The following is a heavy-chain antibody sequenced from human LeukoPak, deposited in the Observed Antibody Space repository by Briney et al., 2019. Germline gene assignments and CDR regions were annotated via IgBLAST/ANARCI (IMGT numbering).Heavy chain of an antibody. CDR3: AKGSRWQQLAYFDY. CDR2: ISYDGSNK. D-gene: IGHD6-13*01. V-gene: IGHV3-30*18. J-gene: IGHJ4*02. Sequence: PGRSLRLSCAASGFTFRSYGMHWVRQAPGKGLEWVALISYDGSNKYCADSVKGRFTISRDNSKNTLYLQMNSLRAEDTAVYYCAKGSRWQQLAYFDYWGQGTLVTVSS. CDR1: GFTFRSYG.